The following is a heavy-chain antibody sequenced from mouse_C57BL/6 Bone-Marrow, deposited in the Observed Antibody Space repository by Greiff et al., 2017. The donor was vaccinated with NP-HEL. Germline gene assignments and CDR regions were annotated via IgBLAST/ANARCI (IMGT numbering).Heavy chain of an antibody. D-gene: IGHD1-1*01. CDR2: IRNKANGYTT. J-gene: IGHJ2*01. CDR3: ARSEGSSPYYFDY. V-gene: IGHV7-3*01. Sequence: DVHLVESGGGLVQPGGSLSLSCAASGFTFTDYYMSWVRQPPGKALEWLGFIRNKANGYTTEYSASVKGRFTISRDNSQSILYLQMNALRAEDSATYYCARSEGSSPYYFDYWGQGTTLTVSS. CDR1: GFTFTDYY.